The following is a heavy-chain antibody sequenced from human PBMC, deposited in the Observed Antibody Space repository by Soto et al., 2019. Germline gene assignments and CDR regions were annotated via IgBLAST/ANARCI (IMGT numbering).Heavy chain of an antibody. V-gene: IGHV5-51*01. J-gene: IGHJ4*02. Sequence: GESLKISCKGSGYSFTNYWIGWVRQMPGKGLEWMGIIYPGDSDTKYSPSFQGQVTISADKSLSTAYLQYNSLKASDTAMYYCARSWSSGWSFDYWGQGTQVTVS. CDR3: ARSWSSGWSFDY. CDR1: GYSFTNYW. CDR2: IYPGDSDT. D-gene: IGHD6-19*01.